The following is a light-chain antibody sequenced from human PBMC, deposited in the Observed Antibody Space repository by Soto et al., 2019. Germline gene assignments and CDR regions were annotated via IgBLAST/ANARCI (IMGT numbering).Light chain of an antibody. Sequence: DIQMTQSPSSVSASLGDRVTITCRASQHISTWLVWYQQKPGKAPQLLIYAASSLQTGVPSRFSGSGSGTDFSLTISSLQPEDSATYYCQQANSFPFTFGQWTRLEI. V-gene: IGKV1-12*01. CDR1: QHISTW. CDR3: QQANSFPFT. CDR2: AAS. J-gene: IGKJ2*01.